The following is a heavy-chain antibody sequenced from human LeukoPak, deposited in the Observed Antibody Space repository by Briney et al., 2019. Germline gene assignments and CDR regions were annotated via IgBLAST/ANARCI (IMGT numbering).Heavy chain of an antibody. J-gene: IGHJ4*02. CDR2: ISGNGDDT. CDR3: AKGSLGSWYFFDY. CDR1: GFTFNSYA. Sequence: PGGSLRLSCTVSGFTFNSYAMSWVRQAPGKGLEWVSSISGNGDDTYHADSVKGRFTVSRDNSKNTLYLQMNSLRAEDTALYYCAKGSLGSWYFFDYWGQGTLVTVSS. D-gene: IGHD6-13*01. V-gene: IGHV3-23*01.